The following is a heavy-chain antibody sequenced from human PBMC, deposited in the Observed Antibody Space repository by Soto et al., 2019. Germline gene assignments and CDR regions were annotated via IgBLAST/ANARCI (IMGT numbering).Heavy chain of an antibody. CDR3: ARDPGYSSSSVAFDS. V-gene: IGHV1-2*04. CDR2: INPNSGGT. J-gene: IGHJ3*02. Sequence: ASVKVSCKASGYTFTGYYMHWVRQAPGQGLEWMGWINPNSGGTNYAQKFQGWVTMTRDTSISTAYMELSRLGSDDTAVYYCARDPGYSSSSVAFDSWGQGTMVTISS. D-gene: IGHD6-6*01. CDR1: GYTFTGYY.